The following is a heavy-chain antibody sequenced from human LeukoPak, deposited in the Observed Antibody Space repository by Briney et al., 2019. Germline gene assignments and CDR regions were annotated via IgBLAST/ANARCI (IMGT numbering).Heavy chain of an antibody. J-gene: IGHJ4*02. CDR3: AKVYSSGCFDY. D-gene: IGHD6-19*01. CDR2: ISGSGGST. CDR1: GFTFSSYA. V-gene: IGHV3-23*01. Sequence: GGPLRLSCAASGFTFSSYAMSWVRQAPGKGLEWVSAISGSGGSTYYADSVKGRFTISRDNSTNTLYLQMNSLKAEDTAVYYCAKVYSSGCFDYWGQGTLVTVSS.